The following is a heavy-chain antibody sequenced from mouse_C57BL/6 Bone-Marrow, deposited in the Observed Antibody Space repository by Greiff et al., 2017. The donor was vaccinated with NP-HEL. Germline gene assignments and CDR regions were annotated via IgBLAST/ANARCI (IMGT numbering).Heavy chain of an antibody. CDR3: ARGEGLQDY. D-gene: IGHD2-13*01. V-gene: IGHV3-6*01. CDR1: GYSITSGYY. CDR2: ISYDGSN. J-gene: IGHJ2*01. Sequence: DVKLQESGPGLVKPSQSLSLTCSVTGYSITSGYYWNWIRQFPGNKLEWMGYISYDGSNNYNPSLKNRISITRDTSKNQFFLKLNSVTTEDTATYYCARGEGLQDYWGQGTTLTVSS.